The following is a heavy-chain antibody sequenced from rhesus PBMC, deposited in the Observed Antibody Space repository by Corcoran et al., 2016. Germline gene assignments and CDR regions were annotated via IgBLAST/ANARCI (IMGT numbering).Heavy chain of an antibody. J-gene: IGHJ4*01. D-gene: IGHD3-9*01. CDR2: IIGSSGRT. CDR1: GGSVSSGNW. CDR3: ARDDGNYITY. Sequence: QVQLQESGPGLTKPSETLSLTCPVSGGSVSSGNWWAWIPNAPGKGLVWFGYIIGSSGRTYSNPSLKSRVTISTDTSKNQFSLKLSSVTAADTAVYYCARDDGNYITYWGQGVLVTVSS. V-gene: IGHV4-65*01.